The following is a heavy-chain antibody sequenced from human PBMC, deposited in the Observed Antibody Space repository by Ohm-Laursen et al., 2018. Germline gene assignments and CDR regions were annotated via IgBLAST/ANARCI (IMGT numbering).Heavy chain of an antibody. D-gene: IGHD3-22*01. Sequence: GTLSLTCAVSGYSISSGYYWGWIRQPPGKGLEWIGSIYHSGSTYYNPSLKSRVTISVDTSKNQFSLKLSSVTAADTAVYYCASENSGYSFDYWGQGTLVTVSS. V-gene: IGHV4-38-2*01. CDR2: IYHSGST. CDR3: ASENSGYSFDY. J-gene: IGHJ4*02. CDR1: GYSISSGYY.